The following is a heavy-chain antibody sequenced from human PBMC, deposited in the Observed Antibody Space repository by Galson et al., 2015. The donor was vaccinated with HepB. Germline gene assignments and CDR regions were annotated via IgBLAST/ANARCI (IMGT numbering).Heavy chain of an antibody. CDR3: ARDKSPQGIAVAGLDY. V-gene: IGHV3-30-3*01. J-gene: IGHJ4*02. Sequence: SLRLSCAASGFTVSSNYMSWVRKAPGKGLEWVAVISYDGSNKYYADSVKGRFTISRDNSKNTLYLQMNSLRAEDTAVYYCARDKSPQGIAVAGLDYWGQGTLVTVSS. D-gene: IGHD6-19*01. CDR1: GFTVSSNY. CDR2: ISYDGSNK.